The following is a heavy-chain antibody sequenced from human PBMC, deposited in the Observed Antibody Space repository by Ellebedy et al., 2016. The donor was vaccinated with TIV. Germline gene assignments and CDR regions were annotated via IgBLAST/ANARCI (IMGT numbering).Heavy chain of an antibody. J-gene: IGHJ4*02. CDR2: IYSGGGT. V-gene: IGHV3-53*01. Sequence: PGGSLRLSCAASGFIVSSYYMGWVRQAPGKGLEYVSLIYSGGGTSYADSVKGRFTISRDDSKNTLYLQMNSLRADDTAVYYCAKRSQVVEASGAGFDYWGRGTLVTVSS. CDR3: AKRSQVVEASGAGFDY. D-gene: IGHD2-15*01. CDR1: GFIVSSYY.